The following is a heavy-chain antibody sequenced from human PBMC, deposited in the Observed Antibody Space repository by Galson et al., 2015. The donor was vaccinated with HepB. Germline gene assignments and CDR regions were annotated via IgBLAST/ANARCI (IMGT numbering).Heavy chain of an antibody. CDR1: GFTFNNYG. CDR3: AKGGYYDFWSAYDS. J-gene: IGHJ4*02. CDR2: ISYDGTSK. D-gene: IGHD3-3*01. Sequence: SLRLSCAASGFTFNNYGIHWVRQAPGKGLEWVAVISYDGTSKYYADSVEGRFTISRDNSKNTLYLQMNSLRPADTAIYYCAKGGYYDFWSAYDSWGQGALVTFSS. V-gene: IGHV3-30*18.